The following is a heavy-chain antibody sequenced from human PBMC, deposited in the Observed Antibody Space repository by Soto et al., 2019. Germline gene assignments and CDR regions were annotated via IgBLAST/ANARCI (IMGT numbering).Heavy chain of an antibody. CDR1: GYTFTSYD. V-gene: IGHV1-8*01. J-gene: IGHJ2*01. Sequence: QVPLVQSGAEVKKPGASVKVSCKASGYTFTSYDINWVRQATGQGLEWMGWMNPNSGNTGYAQKFRGRVTMTRNTSISTAYMELSSLRSEDTAVYYCARGLYGDPNWYFDLWGRGTLVTVSS. CDR2: MNPNSGNT. CDR3: ARGLYGDPNWYFDL. D-gene: IGHD4-17*01.